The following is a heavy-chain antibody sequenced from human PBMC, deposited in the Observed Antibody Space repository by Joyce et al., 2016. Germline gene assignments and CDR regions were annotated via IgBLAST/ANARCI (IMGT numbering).Heavy chain of an antibody. Sequence: QVQLQESGPGLVKPSGTLSLTCAVSGGSISSAHWWCWVRQPPGKGLEWIGEIYLGGSTTYNPSLMSRVTISVDKSKNQLSLKMNSVTAADTAVYYCARNGAYSQDSWGQGTLVTVSS. J-gene: IGHJ5*01. D-gene: IGHD5-12*01. CDR2: IYLGGST. CDR3: ARNGAYSQDS. CDR1: GGSISSAHW. V-gene: IGHV4-4*02.